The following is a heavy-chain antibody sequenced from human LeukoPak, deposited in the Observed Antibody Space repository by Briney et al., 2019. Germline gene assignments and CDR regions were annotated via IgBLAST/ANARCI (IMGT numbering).Heavy chain of an antibody. V-gene: IGHV3-9*01. CDR2: ISWNSGSI. CDR3: AKYYDSSEFDY. J-gene: IGHJ4*02. D-gene: IGHD3-22*01. CDR1: GFTFDDYA. Sequence: PGGSLRLSCAASGFTFDDYAMHWVRQAPGKGLEWVSGISWNSGSIGYADSVKGRFTISRDNSKNTLYLQMNSLRAEDTAVYYCAKYYDSSEFDYWGQGTLVTVSS.